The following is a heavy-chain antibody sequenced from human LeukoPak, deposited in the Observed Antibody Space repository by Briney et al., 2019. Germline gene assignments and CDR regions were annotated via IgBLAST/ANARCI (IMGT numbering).Heavy chain of an antibody. Sequence: SETLCLTCTVSGGSISSSSHYWGWIRQPPGKGLEWIGSRYYRGSTYHNPSLKSRVTISVDTSKNRFSLKLSSVTAADTAVYYCATTTIRLGYWGQGTLVTVSS. CDR3: ATTTIRLGY. J-gene: IGHJ4*02. CDR2: RYYRGST. V-gene: IGHV4-39*07. CDR1: GGSISSSSHY. D-gene: IGHD1-26*01.